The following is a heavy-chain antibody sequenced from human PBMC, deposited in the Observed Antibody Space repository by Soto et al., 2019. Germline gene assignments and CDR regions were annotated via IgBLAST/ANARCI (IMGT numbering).Heavy chain of an antibody. D-gene: IGHD6-13*01. Sequence: SETLSLTCAVYGGSFSGYYWSWIRQPPGKGLEWIGEINHSGSTNYNPSLKSRVTISVDTSKNQFSLKLSSVTAADTAVYYCARGTLNSSSWANWFDPWGQGTLVTVSS. J-gene: IGHJ5*02. CDR2: INHSGST. CDR3: ARGTLNSSSWANWFDP. CDR1: GGSFSGYY. V-gene: IGHV4-34*01.